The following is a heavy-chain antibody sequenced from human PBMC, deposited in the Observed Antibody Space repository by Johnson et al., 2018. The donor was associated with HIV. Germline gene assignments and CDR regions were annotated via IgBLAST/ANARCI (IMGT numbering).Heavy chain of an antibody. D-gene: IGHD3-9*01. J-gene: IGHJ3*02. CDR2: ITGSGTTI. V-gene: IGHV3-11*04. Sequence: QVQLVESGGGLIQPGGSLRLSCAASGFIFSDYNMNWIRQAPGKGLEWVSYITGSGTTIYYAASVRGRFTISRDNAKHSLYLQMNSLRTEDTAVYYCAKVLGGSNSDEWGTEYYDISISSPIQDPRAVAGVFDIWGQGTLVTVSS. CDR3: AKVLGGSNSDEWGTEYYDISISSPIQDPRAVAGVFDI. CDR1: GFIFSDYN.